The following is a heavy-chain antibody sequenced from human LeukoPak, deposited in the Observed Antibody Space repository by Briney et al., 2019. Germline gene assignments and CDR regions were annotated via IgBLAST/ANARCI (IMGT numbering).Heavy chain of an antibody. V-gene: IGHV1-69*13. CDR2: IIPIFGTA. D-gene: IGHD2-2*01. Sequence: SVKVSCKASGYTFTGYYMHWVRQAPAPGLEWMGGIIPIFGTANYAQKFQGRVTITADESTSTAYMELSSLRSEDTAVYYCAREGGLEPYCSSTSCYATHDAFDIWGQGTMVTVSS. CDR1: GYTFTGYY. J-gene: IGHJ3*02. CDR3: AREGGLEPYCSSTSCYATHDAFDI.